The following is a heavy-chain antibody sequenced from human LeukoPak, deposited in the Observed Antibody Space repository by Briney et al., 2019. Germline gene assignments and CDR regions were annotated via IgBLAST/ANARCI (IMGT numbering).Heavy chain of an antibody. J-gene: IGHJ6*03. CDR3: AKPYSGYDYYYYYYMDV. V-gene: IGHV3-30*02. CDR1: GFTFSSYG. CDR2: IRYDGRNK. Sequence: GGSLRLSCAASGFTFSSYGMHWVRQAPGKGLEWVAFIRYDGRNKYYADSVKGRFTISRDNSKNTLYLQMNSLRAEDTAVYYCAKPYSGYDYYYYYYMDVWGKGTTVTISS. D-gene: IGHD5-12*01.